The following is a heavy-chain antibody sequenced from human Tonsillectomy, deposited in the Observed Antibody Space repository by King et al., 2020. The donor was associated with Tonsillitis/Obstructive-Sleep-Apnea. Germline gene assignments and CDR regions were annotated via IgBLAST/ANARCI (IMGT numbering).Heavy chain of an antibody. CDR2: IDPSDSYT. D-gene: IGHD3-10*01. CDR3: ARLDYYGSGSYYNGNDYFDY. CDR1: GYSFTNYW. J-gene: IGHJ4*02. V-gene: IGHV5-10-1*01. Sequence: VQLVESGAEVKKPGESLRISCKGSGYSFTNYWINWVRQMPGKGLEWRGRIDPSDSYTNYSPSFQGHVTISADKSISTAYLQWSSLKASDTAMYYCARLDYYGSGSYYNGNDYFDYWGQGTLVTVSS.